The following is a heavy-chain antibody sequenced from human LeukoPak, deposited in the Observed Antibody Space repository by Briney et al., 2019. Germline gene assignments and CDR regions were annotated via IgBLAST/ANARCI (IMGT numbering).Heavy chain of an antibody. Sequence: PSETLSLPCAVYGGPLSGYYWSWVRQPPGKGLEWVGDINHSGSTNYNPSVKSRVIIPVDTSKTQFSLKRSSLTAADPAVYYCARYSCSGRFFDIWGQGTMVTVSS. V-gene: IGHV4-34*01. CDR3: ARYSCSGRFFDI. J-gene: IGHJ3*02. CDR1: GGPLSGYY. CDR2: INHSGST. D-gene: IGHD5-12*01.